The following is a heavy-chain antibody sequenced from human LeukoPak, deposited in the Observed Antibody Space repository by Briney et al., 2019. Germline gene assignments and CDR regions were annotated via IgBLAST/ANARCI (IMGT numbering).Heavy chain of an antibody. D-gene: IGHD6-6*01. CDR2: ISYDGSNK. V-gene: IGHV3-30-3*01. CDR1: GFTFSSYA. CDR3: ARVAWNSSSYYFDY. J-gene: IGHJ4*02. Sequence: GGSLRLSCAASGFTFSSYAMHWVRQAPGKGLEWVAVISYDGSNKYYADSVKGRFTISRDNSKNTLYLQMNSLRAEDTAVYYCARVAWNSSSYYFDYWGQGTLVTVSS.